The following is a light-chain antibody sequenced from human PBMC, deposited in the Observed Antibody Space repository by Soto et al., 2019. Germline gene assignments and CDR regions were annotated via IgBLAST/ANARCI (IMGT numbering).Light chain of an antibody. CDR2: DAS. V-gene: IGKV1-33*01. CDR1: QAINNY. Sequence: DIQMTQSPSSLSASVVDRVTITGQASQAINNYLHWYQQKPGKAPKLLIYDASNLEKGAPSRFSGSGSGTDFTFDISSLQPEDVGTYFCQQTYSTPPWTFGQGTKVDI. CDR3: QQTYSTPPWT. J-gene: IGKJ1*01.